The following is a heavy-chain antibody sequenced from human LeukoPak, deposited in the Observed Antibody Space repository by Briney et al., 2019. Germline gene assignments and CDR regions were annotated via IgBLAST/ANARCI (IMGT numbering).Heavy chain of an antibody. Sequence: GGSLRLSCAASGFTFGSYAMHWVRQAPGKGLEWVAVISYDGSNKYYADSVKGRFTISRDNSKNTLYLQMNSLRAEDTAVYYCARDRGGSSSPDYYYYMDVWGKGTTVTVSS. CDR1: GFTFGSYA. CDR2: ISYDGSNK. D-gene: IGHD6-6*01. V-gene: IGHV3-30*04. CDR3: ARDRGGSSSPDYYYYMDV. J-gene: IGHJ6*03.